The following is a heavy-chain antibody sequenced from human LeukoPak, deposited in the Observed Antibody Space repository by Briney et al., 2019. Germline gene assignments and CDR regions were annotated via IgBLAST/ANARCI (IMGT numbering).Heavy chain of an antibody. CDR1: GFTFSSYA. Sequence: GGSLRLSCAASGFTFSSYAMSLVRQAPGKGLEWVSGVSGSGGSSNYADSVKGRFTISRDNSKNTLYLQMNSLRAEDTAVYYCAKGAHTENYDILTEGFDYWGQGTLVTVSS. D-gene: IGHD3-9*01. CDR2: VSGSGGSS. V-gene: IGHV3-23*01. CDR3: AKGAHTENYDILTEGFDY. J-gene: IGHJ4*02.